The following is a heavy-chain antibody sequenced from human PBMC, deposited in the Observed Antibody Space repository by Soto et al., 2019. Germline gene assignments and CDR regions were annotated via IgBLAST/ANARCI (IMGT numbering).Heavy chain of an antibody. V-gene: IGHV4-59*01. Sequence: SETLSLTCTVSGGSISSYYWSWIRQPPGKGLEWIGYIYYSGSTNYNPSLKIRVTISVDTSKNQFSLKLSSVTAADTAVYYCARSYSSSPRYYYYYYMDVWGKGTTVTVSS. J-gene: IGHJ6*03. D-gene: IGHD6-6*01. CDR3: ARSYSSSPRYYYYYYMDV. CDR2: IYYSGST. CDR1: GGSISSYY.